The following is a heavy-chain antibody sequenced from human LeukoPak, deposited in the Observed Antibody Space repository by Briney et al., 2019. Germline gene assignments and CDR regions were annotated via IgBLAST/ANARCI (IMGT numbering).Heavy chain of an antibody. CDR2: ISGSGGST. CDR1: GFTFSSYA. D-gene: IGHD5-18*01. J-gene: IGHJ4*02. V-gene: IGHV3-23*01. CDR3: ARDKSSDSYGPGTYFDY. Sequence: GGSLRLSCAASGFTFSSYAMSWVRQAPGKGLEWVSAISGSGGSTYYADSVKGRFTISRNNSKNTLYLQMNSLRAEDTAVYYCARDKSSDSYGPGTYFDYWGQGTLVTVSS.